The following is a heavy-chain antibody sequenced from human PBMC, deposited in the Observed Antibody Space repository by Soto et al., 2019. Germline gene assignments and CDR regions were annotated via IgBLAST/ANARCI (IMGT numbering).Heavy chain of an antibody. J-gene: IGHJ4*02. CDR2: IYYSGST. CDR1: GGSISSYY. D-gene: IGHD1-26*01. Sequence: SETLSLTCTVSGGSISSYYWSWIRQPPGKGLEWIGYIYYSGSTNCNPSLKSRVTISVDTSKNQFSLKLSSVTAADTAVYYCARDHSGSASGFFDYWGLGTLVTVSS. V-gene: IGHV4-59*01. CDR3: ARDHSGSASGFFDY.